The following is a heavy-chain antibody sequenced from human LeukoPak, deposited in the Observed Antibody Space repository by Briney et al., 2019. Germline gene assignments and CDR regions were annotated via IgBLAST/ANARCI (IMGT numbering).Heavy chain of an antibody. CDR3: ARVQRGIAVALDY. D-gene: IGHD6-19*01. J-gene: IGHJ4*02. Sequence: GGSLRLSCAASGFTFSSSWMHWVRQAPGKGLEWVSYISTTGSSIYYADSVKGRFTISRDNVKNLLYLQMNSLRAEDTAVYYCARVQRGIAVALDYWGQGTLATVSS. CDR1: GFTFSSSW. V-gene: IGHV3-48*04. CDR2: ISTTGSSI.